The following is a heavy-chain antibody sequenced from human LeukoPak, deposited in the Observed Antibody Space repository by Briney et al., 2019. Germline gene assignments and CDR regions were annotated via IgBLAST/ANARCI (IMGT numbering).Heavy chain of an antibody. J-gene: IGHJ4*02. Sequence: GGSLRLSCAASGFTFSSYAMSWVRQAPGKGLEWVSAISAGGGGTYYTDSVKGRSTISRDNSKNTLDLQMNSLKAEDTAVYYCAKDQRDGYNQHFDSWGQGTLVTVSS. CDR2: ISAGGGGT. CDR3: AKDQRDGYNQHFDS. CDR1: GFTFSSYA. D-gene: IGHD5-24*01. V-gene: IGHV3-23*01.